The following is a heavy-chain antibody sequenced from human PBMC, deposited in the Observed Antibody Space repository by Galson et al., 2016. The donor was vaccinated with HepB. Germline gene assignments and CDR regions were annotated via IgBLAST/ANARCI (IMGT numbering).Heavy chain of an antibody. D-gene: IGHD4-17*01. CDR1: GFTFSSYS. V-gene: IGHV3-7*03. Sequence: SLRLSCAASGFTFSSYSMTWVRQAPGKGLEWVANIKQDGSEKYYVDSVKGRFTISRDNAKKSLFLQMNSLRVEDTAVYYCARDDETYGDPDFWGQGTLVTVSS. CDR3: ARDDETYGDPDF. J-gene: IGHJ4*02. CDR2: IKQDGSEK.